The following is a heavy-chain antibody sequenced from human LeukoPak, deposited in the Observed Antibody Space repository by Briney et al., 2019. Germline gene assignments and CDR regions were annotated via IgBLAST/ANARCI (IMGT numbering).Heavy chain of an antibody. V-gene: IGHV4-34*01. J-gene: IGHJ5*02. D-gene: IGHD4-17*01. Sequence: SETLSLTCAVYGGSFSGYYWSWIRQPPGKGLEWIGEINHSGSTNYNPSLKSRVTISVDTSKNQFSLKLSSVAAADTAVYYCARVLTVTTPYNWFDPWGQGTLVTVSS. CDR1: GGSFSGYY. CDR2: INHSGST. CDR3: ARVLTVTTPYNWFDP.